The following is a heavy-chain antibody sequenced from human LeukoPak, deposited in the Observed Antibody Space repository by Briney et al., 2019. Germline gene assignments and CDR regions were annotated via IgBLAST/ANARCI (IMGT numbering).Heavy chain of an antibody. CDR3: AREEEWRNYIDD. V-gene: IGHV1-69*05. Sequence: SVKVSCKASGGTFSSYAISWVRQAPGQGLEWMGGIIPIFGTANYAQKFQGRVTITTDESTSTAYMELSSLRSEDTAVYYCAREEEWRNYIDDWGQGTLVTVSS. CDR1: GGTFSSYA. J-gene: IGHJ4*02. D-gene: IGHD3-3*01. CDR2: IIPIFGTA.